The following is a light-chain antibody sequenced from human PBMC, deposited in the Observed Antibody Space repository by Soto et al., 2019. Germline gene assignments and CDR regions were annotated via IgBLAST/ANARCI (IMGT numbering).Light chain of an antibody. CDR1: QSVNTY. V-gene: IGKV3-20*01. Sequence: EIVLTQSPGTLSLSPGERATPSCRTSQSVNTYLAWYHQRPGQAPRLLIYDASRRATGIPDRFSGSGSGTDFSLTISRLEPEDFAVYYCQHYDSARWTFGLGTKVDI. J-gene: IGKJ1*01. CDR2: DAS. CDR3: QHYDSARWT.